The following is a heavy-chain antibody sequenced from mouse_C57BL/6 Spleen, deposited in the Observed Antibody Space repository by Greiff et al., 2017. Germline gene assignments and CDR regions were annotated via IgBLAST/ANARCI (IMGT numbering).Heavy chain of an antibody. Sequence: QVQLQQSGPELVKPGASVKISCKASGYTFTDYYINWVKQRPGQGLEWIGWIYPGSGSTYYNEKFKGKATLTVDKSSSTAYMLLSSLTSEDSAVYFCARPTVVAHWYFDVWGTGTTVTVSS. J-gene: IGHJ1*03. CDR2: IYPGSGST. CDR3: ARPTVVAHWYFDV. CDR1: GYTFTDYY. V-gene: IGHV1-75*01. D-gene: IGHD1-1*01.